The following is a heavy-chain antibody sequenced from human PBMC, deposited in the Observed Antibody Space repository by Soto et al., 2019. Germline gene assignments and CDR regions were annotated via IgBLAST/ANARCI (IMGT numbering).Heavy chain of an antibody. CDR3: ASHFTGVLVLGASPPGGDDYGWDV. CDR1: GGTFSRYT. Sequence: QVQLVQSGAEVKKPGSSVKVSCKASGGTFSRYTISWVRQAPGQGLEWMGRIIPILDIPNYAQNFQGRVTITEDISTSTADMELSSLRSDGTALYYCASHFTGVLVLGASPPGGDDYGWDVWGQGTTVTVSS. V-gene: IGHV1-69*02. D-gene: IGHD2-15*01. CDR2: IIPILDIP. J-gene: IGHJ6*02.